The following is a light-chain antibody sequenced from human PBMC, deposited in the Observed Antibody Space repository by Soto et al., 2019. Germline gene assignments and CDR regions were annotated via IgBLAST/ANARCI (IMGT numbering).Light chain of an antibody. CDR2: EVS. Sequence: QSFLAQPASVSLSPGHSITISCTGTSSDVGGYNYVSWYQQHPGKAPKLMIYEVSNRPSGVSNRFSGSKSGNTASLTISGLQAEDEADYYCSSYTSSSTYVFGTGTKVTVL. CDR3: SSYTSSSTYV. J-gene: IGLJ1*01. V-gene: IGLV2-14*01. CDR1: SSDVGGYNY.